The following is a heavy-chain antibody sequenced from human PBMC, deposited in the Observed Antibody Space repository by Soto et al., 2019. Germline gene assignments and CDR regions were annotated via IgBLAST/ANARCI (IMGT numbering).Heavy chain of an antibody. D-gene: IGHD2-15*01. CDR1: GYTFTSYG. Sequence: GASVKVSCKASGYTFTSYGISWVRQAPGQGLEWMGWISAYNGNTNYAQKLQGRVTMTTDTSTSTAYMELRSLRSDDTAVYYCARVGYCSGGSCYFSYNWFDPWGQGTLVTVSS. CDR3: ARVGYCSGGSCYFSYNWFDP. V-gene: IGHV1-18*01. J-gene: IGHJ5*02. CDR2: ISAYNGNT.